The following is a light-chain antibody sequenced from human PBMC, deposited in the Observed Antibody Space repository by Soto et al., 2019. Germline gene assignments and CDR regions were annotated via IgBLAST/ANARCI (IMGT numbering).Light chain of an antibody. V-gene: IGLV1-44*01. CDR2: SNN. J-gene: IGLJ3*02. CDR3: AAWDDSLNGVV. Sequence: QSVLTQPPSASGTPGQRVTVSCSGSSSNIGSNTVNWYQQLPGTAPKLLIYSNNQRPSGVPDRFSGSKSGTSVSLAISGLQSDDEADYYCAAWDDSLNGVVIGGGTQLTVL. CDR1: SSNIGSNT.